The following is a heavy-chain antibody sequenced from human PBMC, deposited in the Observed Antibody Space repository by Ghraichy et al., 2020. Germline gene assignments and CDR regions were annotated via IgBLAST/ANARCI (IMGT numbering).Heavy chain of an antibody. Sequence: GGSLRLSCAASGFTFSTYVMHWVRQAPGKGLEWLAVISEAGTNIFYADSVKGRFTISRDNSKNTLYLQMNSLRGEDTAVYYCARVVSAGQNTAAYCGQGTLVTVSS. CDR3: ARVVSAGQNTAAY. CDR2: ISEAGTNI. CDR1: GFTFSTYV. D-gene: IGHD5-18*01. J-gene: IGHJ4*02. V-gene: IGHV3-30*04.